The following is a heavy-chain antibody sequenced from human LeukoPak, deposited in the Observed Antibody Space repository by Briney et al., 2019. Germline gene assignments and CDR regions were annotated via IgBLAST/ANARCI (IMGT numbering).Heavy chain of an antibody. CDR1: GGSISSYY. CDR3: ARLEYYYDSSGLGYAFDI. J-gene: IGHJ3*02. CDR2: IYYSGST. Sequence: SETLSLTCTVSGGSISSYYWSWIRQPPGKGLEWIGYIYYSGSTNYNPSLKSRVTISVDTSKNRFSLKLSSVTAADTAVYYCARLEYYYDSSGLGYAFDIWGQGTMVTVSS. D-gene: IGHD3-22*01. V-gene: IGHV4-59*08.